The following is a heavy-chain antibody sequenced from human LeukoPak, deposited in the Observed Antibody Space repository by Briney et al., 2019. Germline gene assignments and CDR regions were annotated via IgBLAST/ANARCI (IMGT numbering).Heavy chain of an antibody. CDR1: GFTFSSYW. J-gene: IGHJ4*02. CDR3: AKGTEYYDFWSGYYPPFDY. Sequence: GGSLRLSCAASGFTFSSYWMHWVRQAPGKGLVWVSRVNSDGSTTTYADSVKGRFTISRDNAKNTLYLQMNSLRAEDTAVYYCAKGTEYYDFWSGYYPPFDYWGQGTLVTVSS. V-gene: IGHV3-74*01. CDR2: VNSDGSTT. D-gene: IGHD3-3*01.